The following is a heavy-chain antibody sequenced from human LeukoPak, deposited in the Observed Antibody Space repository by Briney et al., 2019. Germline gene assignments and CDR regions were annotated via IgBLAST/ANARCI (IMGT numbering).Heavy chain of an antibody. CDR1: GFPYSSYA. CDR3: AKVGAIDYYGSGSHFDF. Sequence: GGSLRLSCAASGFPYSSYAMSWVRQAPGRGLEWVSAISGRGTSTYYADSVKGRFTISRDNSKNTLYLQMNSPTAEDTAVYYCAKVGAIDYYGSGSHFDFWGQGTLVTVSS. J-gene: IGHJ5*01. D-gene: IGHD3-10*01. V-gene: IGHV3-23*01. CDR2: ISGRGTST.